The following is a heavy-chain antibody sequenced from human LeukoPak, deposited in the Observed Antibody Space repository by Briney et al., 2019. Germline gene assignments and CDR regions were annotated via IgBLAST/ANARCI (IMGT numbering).Heavy chain of an antibody. CDR2: IRKDGNEI. J-gene: IGHJ3*02. Sequence: GGSLRLSCAASGFTFSNYWMSWVRQAPGKGLEWVANIRKDGNEIYYVDSVKGRFTISRDNAKNSLCLQMNSLRAEDTAVYYCARDPRYFDWLLRGDDSFDIWGQGTMVTVSS. D-gene: IGHD3-9*01. CDR3: ARDPRYFDWLLRGDDSFDI. CDR1: GFTFSNYW. V-gene: IGHV3-7*01.